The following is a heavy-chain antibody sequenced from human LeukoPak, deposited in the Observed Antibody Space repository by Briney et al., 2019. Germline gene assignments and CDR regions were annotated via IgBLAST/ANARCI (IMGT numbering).Heavy chain of an antibody. CDR3: ARAGDYMNTWFDP. CDR2: IWYDGSNK. Sequence: PGGSLRLSCAASGFTFSSYGMHWVRQAPGKGLEWVAVIWYDGSNKYYADSVKGRFTISRDNSKNTLYLQMNSLRAEDTAVYYCARAGDYMNTWFDPWGQGTLVTVSS. V-gene: IGHV3-33*01. D-gene: IGHD4-17*01. J-gene: IGHJ5*02. CDR1: GFTFSSYG.